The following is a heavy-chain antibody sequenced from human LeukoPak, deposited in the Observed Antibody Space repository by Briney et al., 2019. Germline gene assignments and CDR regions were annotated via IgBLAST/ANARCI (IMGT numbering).Heavy chain of an antibody. CDR3: ARDPTGYSSIWYSNWFDP. CDR1: GYTFTGYY. V-gene: IGHV1-2*02. J-gene: IGHJ5*02. CDR2: INPNSGGT. D-gene: IGHD6-13*01. Sequence: ASVKVYCKASGYTFTGYYMHWVRQAPGQGLEWMGWINPNSGGTNYAQQFQGRVTMTRDTSISTAYMELSRLRSDDTAVYYCARDPTGYSSIWYSNWFDPWGQGTLVTVSS.